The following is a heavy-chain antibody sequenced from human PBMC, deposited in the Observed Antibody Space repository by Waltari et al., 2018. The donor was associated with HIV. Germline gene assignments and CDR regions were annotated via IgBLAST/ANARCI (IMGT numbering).Heavy chain of an antibody. Sequence: VQLVQSGAEVKKPGASVTVSCKASGYTFSDYFIHWVRQAPGQGLEWMGWISPNSGDTSYAQNFQGRVTMTRDTSISTAYIELSRLTSDDTTVYYCARQMTFYDAFDIWGRGTVVTVSS. J-gene: IGHJ3*02. CDR3: ARQMTFYDAFDI. CDR1: GYTFSDYF. V-gene: IGHV1-2*02. CDR2: ISPNSGDT.